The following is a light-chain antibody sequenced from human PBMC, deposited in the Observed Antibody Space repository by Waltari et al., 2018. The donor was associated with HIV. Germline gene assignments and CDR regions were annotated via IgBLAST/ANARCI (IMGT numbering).Light chain of an antibody. CDR3: QQLDSYPLT. Sequence: DIQLTQSPSFLSASVGDRVTLTCRASQAIDNSVAWYQQQPGKVPRLVFSRPFTSQGGVPSRFSGSGTGTEFTLAITNLQPEDLGTYYCQQLDSYPLTFGPGTRLDIK. CDR2: RPF. CDR1: QAIDNS. V-gene: IGKV1-9*01. J-gene: IGKJ5*01.